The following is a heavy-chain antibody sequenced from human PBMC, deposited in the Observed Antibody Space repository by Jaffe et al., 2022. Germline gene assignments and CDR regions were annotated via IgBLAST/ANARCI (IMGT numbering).Heavy chain of an antibody. CDR3: TRALDTAMVLLSPLED. V-gene: IGHV3-49*04. CDR1: GFTFGDYA. D-gene: IGHD5-18*01. J-gene: IGHJ4*02. CDR2: IRSKAYGGTT. Sequence: EVQLVESGGGLVQPGRSLRLSCTASGFTFGDYAMSWVRQAPGKGLEWVGFIRSKAYGGTTEYAASVKGRFTISRDDSKSIAYLQMNSLKTEDTAVYYCTRALDTAMVLLSPLEDWGQGTLVTVSS.